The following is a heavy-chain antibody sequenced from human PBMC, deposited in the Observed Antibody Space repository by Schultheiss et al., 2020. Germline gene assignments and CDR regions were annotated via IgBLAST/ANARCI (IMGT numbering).Heavy chain of an antibody. J-gene: IGHJ6*02. D-gene: IGHD6-6*01. Sequence: SETLSLTCAVYGGSFSGYYWSWIRQPPGKGLEWIGSIYYSGSTYYNPSLKSRVTISVDTSKNQFSLKLSSVTAADTAVYYCARDRGRAARPRSYGMDVWGQGTTVTVSS. CDR3: ARDRGRAARPRSYGMDV. V-gene: IGHV4-34*01. CDR2: IYYSGST. CDR1: GGSFSGYY.